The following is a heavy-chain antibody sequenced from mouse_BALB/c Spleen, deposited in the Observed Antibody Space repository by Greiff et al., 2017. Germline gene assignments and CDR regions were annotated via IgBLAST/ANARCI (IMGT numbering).Heavy chain of an antibody. J-gene: IGHJ4*01. V-gene: IGHV5-6-5*01. CDR1: GFTFSSYA. CDR2: ISSGGST. CDR3: ARGGYYVLFYAMDY. D-gene: IGHD1-1*01. Sequence: EVKLMESGGGLVKPGGSLKLSCAASGFTFSSYAMSWVRQTPEKRLEWVASISSGGSTYYPDSVKGRFTISRDNARNILYLQMRSLRSEDTAMYYCARGGYYVLFYAMDYWGQGTSVTVSS.